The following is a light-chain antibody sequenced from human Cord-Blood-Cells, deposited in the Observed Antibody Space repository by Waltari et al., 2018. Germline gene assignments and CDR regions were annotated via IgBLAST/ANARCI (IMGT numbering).Light chain of an antibody. J-gene: IGLJ3*02. Sequence: QSALTQPASVSGSPGQSITILCPGTSSDVGGYNYVSWYQQHPGKAPKLMIYAVSKRPSGVSNRFSGSKSGNTASLTISGLQAEDEADYYCSSYTSSSTWVFGGGTKLTVL. CDR1: SSDVGGYNY. V-gene: IGLV2-14*01. CDR3: SSYTSSSTWV. CDR2: AVS.